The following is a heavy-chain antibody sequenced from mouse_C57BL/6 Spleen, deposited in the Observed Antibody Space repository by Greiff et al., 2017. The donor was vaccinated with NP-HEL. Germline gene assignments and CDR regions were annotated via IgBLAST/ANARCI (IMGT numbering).Heavy chain of an antibody. J-gene: IGHJ2*01. CDR3: ARTLYDYDKGYFDY. CDR1: GFTFSDYG. CDR2: ISSGSSTI. V-gene: IGHV5-17*01. D-gene: IGHD2-4*01. Sequence: EVHLVESGGGLVKPGGSLKLSCAASGFTFSDYGMHWVRQAPEKGLEWVAYISSGSSTIYYADTVKGRFTISRDNAKSTLFLQMTSLRSEDTAMYYCARTLYDYDKGYFDYWGQGTTLTVSS.